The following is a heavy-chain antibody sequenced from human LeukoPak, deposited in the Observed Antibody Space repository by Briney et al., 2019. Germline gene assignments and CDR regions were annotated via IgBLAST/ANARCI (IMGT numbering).Heavy chain of an antibody. D-gene: IGHD6-13*01. J-gene: IGHJ4*02. Sequence: GGSLRLSCAASGFTFSSYSMNWVRQAPGKGLEWVSSISSSSSYIYYADSVKGRFTISRDNAKNSLYLQMNSLRAEDTAVYYCAKRLSSSSTWYYFDYWGQGTLVTVSS. CDR2: ISSSSSYI. V-gene: IGHV3-21*04. CDR1: GFTFSSYS. CDR3: AKRLSSSSTWYYFDY.